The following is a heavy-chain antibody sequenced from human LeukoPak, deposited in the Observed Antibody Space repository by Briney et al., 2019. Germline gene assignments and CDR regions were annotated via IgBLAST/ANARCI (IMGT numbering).Heavy chain of an antibody. D-gene: IGHD2-2*01. CDR1: GGAISSGGYY. Sequence: SETLSFTGTVSGGAISSGGYYWSCIRQHPGKVREWIGNIYYSGSTYHHPSLKSRVTISVDTSKNQFSLKLSSVTAADTAVYYCARVGCSSTSCYPPSGYYYYYYMDVWGKGTTVTVSS. V-gene: IGHV4-31*03. CDR2: IYYSGST. J-gene: IGHJ6*03. CDR3: ARVGCSSTSCYPPSGYYYYYYMDV.